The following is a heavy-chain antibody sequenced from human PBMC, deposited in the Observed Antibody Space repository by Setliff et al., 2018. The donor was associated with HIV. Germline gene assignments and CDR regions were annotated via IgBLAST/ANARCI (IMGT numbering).Heavy chain of an antibody. CDR1: GDTFNFYG. CDR2: IIPKSDTR. Sequence: VASVKVSCKASGDTFNFYGLNWVRQAPGQGLEWMGKIIPKSDTRDYAQKLRGRVTITADKPSNTVYMELTSLTSEDTAVYYCAREHGEYCSGGTCYHHYYFDYWGPGTLVTVSS. D-gene: IGHD2-15*01. V-gene: IGHV1-69*06. J-gene: IGHJ4*02. CDR3: AREHGEYCSGGTCYHHYYFDY.